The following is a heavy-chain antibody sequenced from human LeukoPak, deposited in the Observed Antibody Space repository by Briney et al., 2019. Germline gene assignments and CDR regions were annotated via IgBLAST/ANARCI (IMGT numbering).Heavy chain of an antibody. CDR2: ISSSSSTI. J-gene: IGHJ3*02. Sequence: GGSLRLSCAASGFTFSSYSMNWVRQAPGKGLEWVSYISSSSSTIYYADSVKGRFTISRDNAKNSLYLQMNSLRAEDTAVYYCARDLGIAVRDAFDIWDQGTMVTVSS. CDR1: GFTFSSYS. D-gene: IGHD6-19*01. CDR3: ARDLGIAVRDAFDI. V-gene: IGHV3-48*01.